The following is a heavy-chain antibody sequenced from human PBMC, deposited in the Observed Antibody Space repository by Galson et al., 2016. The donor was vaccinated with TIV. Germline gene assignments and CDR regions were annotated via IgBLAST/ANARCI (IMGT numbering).Heavy chain of an antibody. CDR3: ARGGSTVTRPFDY. D-gene: IGHD4-17*01. V-gene: IGHV1-69*13. Sequence: SVKVSCKASGGAFISHGISWVRQAPGQGLEWMGGIIPIFGLANYAQKFQGRVTITADDSTRTAYMELSSLRFDDTAVYYCARGGSTVTRPFDYRGQGTLVTVSS. CDR2: IIPIFGLA. CDR1: GGAFISHG. J-gene: IGHJ4*02.